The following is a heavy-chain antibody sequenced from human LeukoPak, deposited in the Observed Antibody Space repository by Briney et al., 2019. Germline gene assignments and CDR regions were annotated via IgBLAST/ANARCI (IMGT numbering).Heavy chain of an antibody. V-gene: IGHV3-21*06. J-gene: IGHJ4*02. Sequence: PGGSLRLSCAASGFPFTSYSMNWVRQAPGKGLEWVSSIDGSRSYIYYADSVKGRFTISRDNAKNSLYLQMNSLRAEDTAVYYCARAGVATTLGNFDYWGQGALVTVSS. CDR3: ARAGVATTLGNFDY. D-gene: IGHD5-12*01. CDR2: IDGSRSYI. CDR1: GFPFTSYS.